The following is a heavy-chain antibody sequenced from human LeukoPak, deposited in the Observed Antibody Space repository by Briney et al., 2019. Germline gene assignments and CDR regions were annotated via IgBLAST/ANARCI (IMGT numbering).Heavy chain of an antibody. V-gene: IGHV4-59*01. CDR2: IYYSGST. CDR1: GGSIGSYY. Sequence: SETLSLTCTVSGGSIGSYYWSWIRQPPGKGLEWIGYIYYSGSTNYNPSLKSRVTISVDTSKNQFSLKLSSVTAADTAVYYCARIRSSGYYYYGMDVWGQGTTVTVSS. J-gene: IGHJ6*02. CDR3: ARIRSSGYYYYGMDV. D-gene: IGHD3-22*01.